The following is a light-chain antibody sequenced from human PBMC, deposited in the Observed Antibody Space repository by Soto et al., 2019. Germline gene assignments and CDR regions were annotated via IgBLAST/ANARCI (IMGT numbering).Light chain of an antibody. CDR3: QQYNSGIT. V-gene: IGKV1-5*03. CDR2: KAS. J-gene: IGKJ5*01. CDR1: QSISSW. Sequence: DIQMTQSPSTLSASVGDRVTITCRASQSISSWLAWYQQKPGEAPKLLIYKASSLESGVPSRFSGSGSGTEFTLTISSLQPDDFATYYCQQYNSGITFGQGTRLEIK.